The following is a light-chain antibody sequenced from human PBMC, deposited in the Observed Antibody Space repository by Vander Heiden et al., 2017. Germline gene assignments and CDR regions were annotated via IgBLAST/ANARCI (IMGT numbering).Light chain of an antibody. CDR2: ENN. J-gene: IGLJ2*01. CDR1: SSNPGNNF. V-gene: IGLV1-51*02. Sequence: QSVLTQPPLVSAAPGQKVTIPCSGSSSNPGNNFVSWYQQLPGTAPKLLIYENNKRPSGIPGRFSGSKSGTSATLSIIGLQTGDEADYYCATWDSSLSAVVFGGGTKLTVL. CDR3: ATWDSSLSAVV.